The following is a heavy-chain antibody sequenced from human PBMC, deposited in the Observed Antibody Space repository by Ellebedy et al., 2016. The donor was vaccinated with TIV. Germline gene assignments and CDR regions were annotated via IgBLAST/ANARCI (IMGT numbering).Heavy chain of an antibody. CDR3: ASGGSGWPYYNYGMDV. D-gene: IGHD6-19*01. Sequence: SETLSLTCTVSGSSISSYFWSWIRQPPGKGLEWIGYIDYSGNTNYNPSLQSRVTMSIDTSKNQFSLRLTSVTAADTAVYYCASGGSGWPYYNYGMDVWGPGTTVIVSS. V-gene: IGHV4-59*12. CDR1: GSSISSYF. J-gene: IGHJ6*02. CDR2: IDYSGNT.